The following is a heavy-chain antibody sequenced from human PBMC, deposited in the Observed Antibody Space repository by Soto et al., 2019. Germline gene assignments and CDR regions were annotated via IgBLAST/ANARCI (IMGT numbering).Heavy chain of an antibody. D-gene: IGHD2-2*01. CDR1: GFSLSTTAEG. J-gene: IGHJ4*02. Sequence: QITLKESGPTLVKPTQTLTLTCTFSGFSLSTTAEGVGWIRQPPGKALEWLALIYWDDDERYSPSLKSRLTITKDTSKNQLVLTMINVHPVDTATYYCAHGCCSSADCYPNPYLDYWGQGILVTVSS. CDR3: AHGCCSSADCYPNPYLDY. V-gene: IGHV2-5*02. CDR2: IYWDDDE.